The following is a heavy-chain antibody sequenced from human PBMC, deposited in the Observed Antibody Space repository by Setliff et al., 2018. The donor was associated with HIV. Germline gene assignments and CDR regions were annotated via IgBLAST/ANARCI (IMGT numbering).Heavy chain of an antibody. CDR1: GFNFSSHT. Sequence: GGSLRLSCAASGFNFSSHTMNWIRQAPGKGLEWVSAISGSGGSTYYADSVKGRFTISRDNSKNTLYLQMNSLRAEDTAVYYCAKDLGVAAAGAYDAFDIWGQGTMVTVSS. CDR3: AKDLGVAAAGAYDAFDI. CDR2: ISGSGGST. J-gene: IGHJ3*02. D-gene: IGHD6-13*01. V-gene: IGHV3-23*01.